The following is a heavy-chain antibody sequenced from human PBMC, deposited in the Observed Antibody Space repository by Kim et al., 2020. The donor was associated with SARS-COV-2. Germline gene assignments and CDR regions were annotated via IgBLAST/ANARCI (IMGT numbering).Heavy chain of an antibody. J-gene: IGHJ4*02. CDR2: INHSGST. CDR3: ARGPTGARLFDY. CDR1: GGSFSGYY. V-gene: IGHV4-34*01. Sequence: SETLSLTCAVYGGSFSGYYWSWIRQPPGKGLEWIGEINHSGSTNYNPSLKSRVTISVDTSKNQFSLKLSSVTAADTAVYYCARGPTGARLFDYWGQGTLVTVSS. D-gene: IGHD7-27*01.